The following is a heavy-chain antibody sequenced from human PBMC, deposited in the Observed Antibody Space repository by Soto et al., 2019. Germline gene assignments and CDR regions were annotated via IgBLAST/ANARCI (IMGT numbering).Heavy chain of an antibody. Sequence: EVQLVESGGGLVQPGRSLRLSCAASGFTFDDYAMHWLRQTPGRGLEWVSGISWNSGSIDYADSVKGRFTISRDNAKNSLFLQMNSLRPEDTALYYCAKDLSRWSTLTLPPTGFDPWGQGTLVTVSS. CDR1: GFTFDDYA. V-gene: IGHV3-9*01. D-gene: IGHD2-15*01. J-gene: IGHJ5*02. CDR3: AKDLSRWSTLTLPPTGFDP. CDR2: ISWNSGSI.